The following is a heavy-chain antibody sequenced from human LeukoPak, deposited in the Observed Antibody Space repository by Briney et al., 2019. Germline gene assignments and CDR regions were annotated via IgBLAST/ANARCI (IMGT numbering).Heavy chain of an antibody. D-gene: IGHD6-13*01. V-gene: IGHV4-59*08. CDR2: IYYSGST. CDR1: GGSISSYY. CDR3: ARGVYITAAQYAY. Sequence: SETLSLTCTVSGGSISSYYWSWIRQPPGKGLEWIGYIYYSGSTNYNPSLKSRVTISVDTSKNQFSLKLSSVTAADTAVYYCARGVYITAAQYAYWGQGTLVTVSS. J-gene: IGHJ4*02.